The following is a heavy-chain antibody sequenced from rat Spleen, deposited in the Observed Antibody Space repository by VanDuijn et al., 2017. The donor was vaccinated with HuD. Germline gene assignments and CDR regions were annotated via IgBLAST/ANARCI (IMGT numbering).Heavy chain of an antibody. CDR3: ARRHYGYTDYFDY. CDR1: GFTFSNYC. J-gene: IGHJ2*01. Sequence: EVQLVESGGGLVQPGRSMKLSCTASGFTFSNYCMTWVRQAPTKSLDWVATINTGGGKTYYRDSVKGRFTISRDNAKSTLYLQMDSLGSEDTATYYCARRHYGYTDYFDYWGQGVMVTVSS. D-gene: IGHD1-9*01. V-gene: IGHV5-25*01. CDR2: INTGGGKT.